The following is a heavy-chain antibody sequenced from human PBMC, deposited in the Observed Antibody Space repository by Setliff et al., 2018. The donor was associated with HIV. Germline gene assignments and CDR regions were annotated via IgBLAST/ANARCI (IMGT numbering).Heavy chain of an antibody. Sequence: ASVKVSCKASGGSFSSYTISWIRQAPGQGLEWMGGIMPIFGTTNYAQRFQGRVTITTDKSTSTAYMELSSLRSGDTAVYYCAGETNTMIRGALDRWGQGTMVTVSS. V-gene: IGHV1-69*05. J-gene: IGHJ3*01. CDR1: GGSFSSYT. CDR3: AGETNTMIRGALDR. D-gene: IGHD3-10*01. CDR2: IMPIFGTT.